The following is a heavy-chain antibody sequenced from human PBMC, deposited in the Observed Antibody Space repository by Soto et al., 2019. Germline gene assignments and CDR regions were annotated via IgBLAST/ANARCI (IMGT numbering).Heavy chain of an antibody. Sequence: ASVKVSCKASGYTFTSYAMHWVRQAPGQRLEWMGWINAGNGNTKYSQKFQGRVTMTRNTSISTAYMELSSLRSEDTAVYYCAGGRNYDFWSGYWFDPWGQGTLVTVSS. V-gene: IGHV1-3*01. CDR3: AGGRNYDFWSGYWFDP. J-gene: IGHJ5*02. CDR2: INAGNGNT. CDR1: GYTFTSYA. D-gene: IGHD3-3*01.